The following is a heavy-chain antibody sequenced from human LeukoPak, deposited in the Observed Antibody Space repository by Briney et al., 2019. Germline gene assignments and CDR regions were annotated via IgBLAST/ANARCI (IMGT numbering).Heavy chain of an antibody. CDR1: GVTFSTYA. CDR3: ARSRRDGYNFDAFDI. Sequence: GASVKVSCKASGVTFSTYAISWVRQAPGQGLEWMGGIIPIFGTANYAQKFQGRVTIIADESTSTAYMELSSLRSEDTAVYYCARSRRDGYNFDAFDIWGQGTMVTVSS. V-gene: IGHV1-69*13. CDR2: IIPIFGTA. J-gene: IGHJ3*02. D-gene: IGHD5-24*01.